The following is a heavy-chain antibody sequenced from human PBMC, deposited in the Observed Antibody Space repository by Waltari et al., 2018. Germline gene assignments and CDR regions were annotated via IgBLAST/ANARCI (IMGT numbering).Heavy chain of an antibody. CDR3: ARIDGAVTTDRGAFDI. D-gene: IGHD4-17*01. CDR1: GYSFTRYC. CDR2: IYPGDSDT. Sequence: EVQLVQSGAEVKKPGESLKISCKGSGYSFTRYCIGWLRHIPGKGLEWMGIIYPGDSDTRYSPSFQGQVTISADKSISTAYLQWSSLKASDTAMYYCARIDGAVTTDRGAFDIWGQGTMVTVSS. V-gene: IGHV5-51*01. J-gene: IGHJ3*02.